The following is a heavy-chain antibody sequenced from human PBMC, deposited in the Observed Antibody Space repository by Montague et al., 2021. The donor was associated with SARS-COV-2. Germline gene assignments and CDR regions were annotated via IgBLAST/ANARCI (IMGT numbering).Heavy chain of an antibody. Sequence: PALVKPTQTLTLTCTFSGFSLSTSGVGVGWIRQPPGKALELLALMYWDDDKRYSPSLKSRLTITKDTSKNQVVLTMTNMDPVDTATYYCAHKYSSFTDPYFDYWGQGTLVTVSS. V-gene: IGHV2-5*02. D-gene: IGHD6-6*01. CDR3: AHKYSSFTDPYFDY. CDR1: GFSLSTSGVG. J-gene: IGHJ4*02. CDR2: MYWDDDK.